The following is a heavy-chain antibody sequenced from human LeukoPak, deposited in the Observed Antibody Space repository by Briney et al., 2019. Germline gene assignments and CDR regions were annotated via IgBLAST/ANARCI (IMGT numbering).Heavy chain of an antibody. V-gene: IGHV4-38-2*01. Sequence: TPSETLSLTCAVSGYSISSGYYWGWIRQPPGQGLGWIGSIYHSGSTYYNPSLKSRVTISVDTSKNQFSLKLSSVTAADTAVYYCARIAAAGSFYYYYYYMDVWGKGTTVTVSS. CDR1: GYSISSGYY. J-gene: IGHJ6*03. D-gene: IGHD6-13*01. CDR2: IYHSGST. CDR3: ARIAAAGSFYYYYYYMDV.